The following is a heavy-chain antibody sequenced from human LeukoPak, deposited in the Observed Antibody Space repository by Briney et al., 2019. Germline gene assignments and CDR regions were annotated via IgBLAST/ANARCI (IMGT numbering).Heavy chain of an antibody. D-gene: IGHD2-2*01. CDR3: ARDDCSSTSCYAGYYYYGIDV. CDR2: ISAYNGNT. Sequence: GASVTVSCKASGYTFTSYGISWVRQAPGQGLEWMGWISAYNGNTNYAQKLQGRVTMTTDTSTNTAYMELRSLRSDDTAVYYCARDDCSSTSCYAGYYYYGIDVWGQGTTVTVSS. V-gene: IGHV1-18*01. J-gene: IGHJ6*02. CDR1: GYTFTSYG.